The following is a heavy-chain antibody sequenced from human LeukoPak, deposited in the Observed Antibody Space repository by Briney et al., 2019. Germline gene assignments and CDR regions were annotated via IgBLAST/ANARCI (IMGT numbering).Heavy chain of an antibody. D-gene: IGHD2-15*01. CDR1: GYSFIGYY. V-gene: IGHV1-2*02. CDR3: ATGRYCSGATCPLDQ. Sequence: ASVKVSCKASGYSFIGYYMHWVRQAPGQGLEWMGWISPNSGDTNYAQKFQGRVTMTRDTSISSAYMELSGLLSDDTAVYYCATGRYCSGATCPLDQWGQGTLVTVSS. CDR2: ISPNSGDT. J-gene: IGHJ4*02.